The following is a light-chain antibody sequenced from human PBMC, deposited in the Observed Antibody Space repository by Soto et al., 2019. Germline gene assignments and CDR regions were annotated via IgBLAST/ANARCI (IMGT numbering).Light chain of an antibody. CDR1: QSVSSSY. CDR3: QQYGSSPRT. J-gene: IGKJ5*01. Sequence: EIVLTQSPGTLSLSPGERATLSCRASQSVSSSYLAWYQQKPGQAPRLLIYGASSRATGIPDRFSGSGSGTDSTLTISRLEPEDFAVYYCQQYGSSPRTFGQGTRLEMK. CDR2: GAS. V-gene: IGKV3-20*01.